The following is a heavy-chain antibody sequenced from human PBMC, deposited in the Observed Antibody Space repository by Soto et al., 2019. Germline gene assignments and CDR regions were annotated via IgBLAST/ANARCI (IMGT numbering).Heavy chain of an antibody. CDR3: AKGVSGVVAANPLAG. D-gene: IGHD2-15*01. CDR2: ISGSGGST. V-gene: IGHV3-23*01. CDR1: GFTFSSYA. Sequence: GGSLRLSCAASGFTFSSYAMSWVRQAPGKGLEWVSAISGSGGSTYYADSVKGRFTISRDNSKNTLYLQMNSLRAEDTAVYYCAKGVSGVVAANPLAGWGQGTLVTVSS. J-gene: IGHJ4*02.